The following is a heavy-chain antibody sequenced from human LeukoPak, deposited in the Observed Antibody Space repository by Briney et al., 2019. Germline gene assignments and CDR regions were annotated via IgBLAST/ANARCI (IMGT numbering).Heavy chain of an antibody. J-gene: IGHJ4*02. CDR1: GGSVSSYY. V-gene: IGHV4-4*07. D-gene: IGHD1-7*01. CDR3: ARGELILDY. CDR2: IYIDGST. Sequence: SETLSLTCTVSGGSVSSYYWSWIRQPAGKGLEWIGRIYIDGSTNYNPSLKSRAAMSVDTSKNQFSLKLSSVTAADTAVYYCARGELILDYWGQGTLVTVSS.